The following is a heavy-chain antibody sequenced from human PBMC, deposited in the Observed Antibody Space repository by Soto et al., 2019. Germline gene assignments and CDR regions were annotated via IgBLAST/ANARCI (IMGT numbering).Heavy chain of an antibody. CDR3: TRNQVKADY. CDR2: IKEDGSEQ. D-gene: IGHD3-10*01. J-gene: IGHJ4*02. CDR1: GFTFSSYW. Sequence: EVQLVESGGGLVQPGGSLRLSCAASGFTFSSYWMTWVRQAPGKGLEWVAKIKEDGSEQNYVDSVKGRFTISRDYAKSLLYLQMNSLSVDDTATYYCTRNQVKADYWGQGTLVTVSS. V-gene: IGHV3-7*01.